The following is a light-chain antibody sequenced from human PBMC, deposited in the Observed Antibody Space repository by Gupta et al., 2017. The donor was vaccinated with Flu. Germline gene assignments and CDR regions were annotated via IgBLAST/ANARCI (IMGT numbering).Light chain of an antibody. J-gene: IGLJ3*02. CDR2: DDS. CDR3: QVWDSSTNHEV. V-gene: IGLV3-21*02. CDR1: NVGSKA. Sequence: GGNNVGSKAVHWYQQKPGQAPVLVVCDDSDRPSGIPERISGSNSGNTATMPISRVEAGDEADYYGQVWDSSTNHEVFGGGTKLTVL.